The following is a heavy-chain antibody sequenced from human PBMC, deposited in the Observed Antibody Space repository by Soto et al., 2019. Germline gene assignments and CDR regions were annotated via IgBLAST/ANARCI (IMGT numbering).Heavy chain of an antibody. Sequence: QVQLVQSGAEVKKPGALVKVSCKASGYTFTSYAISWVRQAPGQGLEWMGWISAYNGNTPYAQKLQGRVTMTTETSTSTAYIELRSLRSDDTAVYYCGRDLPPKDYWGQGTLVTVSS. V-gene: IGHV1-18*01. CDR1: GYTFTSYA. J-gene: IGHJ4*02. CDR2: ISAYNGNT. CDR3: GRDLPPKDY.